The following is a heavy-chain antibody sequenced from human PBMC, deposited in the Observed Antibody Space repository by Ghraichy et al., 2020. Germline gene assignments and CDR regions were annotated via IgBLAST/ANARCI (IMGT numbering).Heavy chain of an antibody. J-gene: IGHJ6*02. D-gene: IGHD3-3*01. CDR3: ARARVIWSGSHRAMDV. CDR1: GGSIISGDHY. V-gene: IGHV4-30-4*01. CDR2: IYYSGNT. Sequence: SETLSLTCTVSGGSIISGDHYWSWIRQPPGKDLEWIGYIYYSGNTYYSSSLKSRVAMSVDTSKSQFPLKLNSVTAADTAGYFCARARVIWSGSHRAMDVWGRGTTGTVAS.